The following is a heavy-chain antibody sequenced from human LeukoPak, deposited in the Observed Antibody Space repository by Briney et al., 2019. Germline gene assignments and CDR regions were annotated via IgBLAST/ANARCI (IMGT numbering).Heavy chain of an antibody. CDR2: ISSSGSTI. J-gene: IGHJ4*02. CDR3: AREGITIFGVVIIRPYYFDY. D-gene: IGHD3-3*01. V-gene: IGHV3-48*03. CDR1: GFTFSSYE. Sequence: GGSLRLSCAASGFTFSSYEMNWVRQAPGKGLEWVSYISSSGSTIYYADSVKGRFTISRDNSKNTLYLQMNSLRAEDTAVYYCAREGITIFGVVIIRPYYFDYWGQGTLVTVSS.